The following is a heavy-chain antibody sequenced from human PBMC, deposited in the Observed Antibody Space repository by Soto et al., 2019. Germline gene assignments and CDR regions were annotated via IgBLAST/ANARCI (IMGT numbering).Heavy chain of an antibody. V-gene: IGHV1-18*01. Sequence: QVQQVQSGAEVKKPGASVKVSCKASGYTFTSYGISWVRQAPGQGLEWMGWISAYNGNTNYAQKLQGRVTMTTDTSTSTAYMELRSLRSDDTAVYYCARSRYTYSRSKAGWFDPWGQGTLVTVSS. D-gene: IGHD6-13*01. CDR3: ARSRYTYSRSKAGWFDP. CDR2: ISAYNGNT. CDR1: GYTFTSYG. J-gene: IGHJ5*02.